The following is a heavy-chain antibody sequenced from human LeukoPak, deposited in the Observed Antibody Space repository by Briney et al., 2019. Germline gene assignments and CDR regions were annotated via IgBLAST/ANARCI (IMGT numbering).Heavy chain of an antibody. CDR1: GFTLSSHW. V-gene: IGHV3-21*01. J-gene: IGHJ4*02. CDR3: ARVYYYGSGSLDY. CDR2: ISSSSSYI. Sequence: GGSLRLSCAASGFTLSSHWMNWVRQAPGKGLERVSSISSSSSYIYYADSVKGRFTISRDNAKNSLYLQMNSLRAEDTAVYYCARVYYYGSGSLDYWGQGTLVTVSS. D-gene: IGHD3-10*01.